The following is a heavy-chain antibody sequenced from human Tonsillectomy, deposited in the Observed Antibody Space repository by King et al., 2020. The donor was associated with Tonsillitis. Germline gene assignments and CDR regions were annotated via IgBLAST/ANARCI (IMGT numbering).Heavy chain of an antibody. V-gene: IGHV4-59*13. J-gene: IGHJ4*02. CDR3: ARASCMSGTGPGVYEY. CDR2: IYYSGST. Sequence: VQLQESGPGLVKPSETLSLTCTVSGGSISGYYWSWIRQPPGKGLEWIGYIYYSGSTNYNPSLKSRVTISVDTSKNQFSLKLSSVTAADTAVYYCARASCMSGTGPGVYEYGGQGTLVTVSA. D-gene: IGHD2-8*01. CDR1: GGSISGYY.